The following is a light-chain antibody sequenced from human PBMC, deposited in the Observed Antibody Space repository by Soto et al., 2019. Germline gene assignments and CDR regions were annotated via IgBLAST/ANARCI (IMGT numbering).Light chain of an antibody. Sequence: EIVMTQSPATLSVSPGEGATLSCRASQGIGDTLAWYQQKPGQTPRLLIYDGVTRATGIPARFTGSGSGREYTLTINSLQSEDVAMYYCQQYNTWPPFTFGPGTKVELK. J-gene: IGKJ3*01. CDR1: QGIGDT. V-gene: IGKV3-15*01. CDR3: QQYNTWPPFT. CDR2: DGV.